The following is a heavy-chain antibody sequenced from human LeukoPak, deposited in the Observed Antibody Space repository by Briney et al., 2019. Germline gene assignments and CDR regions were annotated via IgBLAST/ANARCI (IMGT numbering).Heavy chain of an antibody. D-gene: IGHD6-13*01. CDR2: INPSGGST. V-gene: IGHV3-23*01. J-gene: IGHJ4*02. CDR1: GFTFSTYT. CDR3: TMAVDVSWYDY. Sequence: GGSLRLSCAASGFTFSTYTMGWVRQAPGKGLEWVSDINPSGGSTYYTDSVRGRFTISRDNFENTLYLQMNSLRAEDTAIYYCTMAVDVSWYDYWGQGTLVTVSS.